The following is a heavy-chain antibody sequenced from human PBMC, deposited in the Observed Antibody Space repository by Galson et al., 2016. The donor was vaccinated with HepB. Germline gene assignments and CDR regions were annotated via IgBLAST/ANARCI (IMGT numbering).Heavy chain of an antibody. V-gene: IGHV3-9*01. CDR3: AKARSGDYVFWSGRPTDYGMDV. CDR2: ISWNSGSI. J-gene: IGHJ6*02. CDR1: GFTFEAYA. D-gene: IGHD3-3*01. Sequence: SLRLSCAASGFTFEAYAMYWVRQAPGTGLEWVSGISWNSGSIGYADSVKGRFTISRDNAKNSLYVHMNRLRTEDTGLYDCAKARSGDYVFWSGRPTDYGMDVWGQGTTVIVSS.